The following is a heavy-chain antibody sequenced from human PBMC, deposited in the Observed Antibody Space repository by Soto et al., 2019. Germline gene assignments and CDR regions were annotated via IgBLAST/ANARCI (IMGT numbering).Heavy chain of an antibody. CDR3: ARVGEMTTVDY. D-gene: IGHD4-17*01. V-gene: IGHV4-59*01. CDR2: IYYSGST. J-gene: IGHJ4*02. CDR1: VGSISSYY. Sequence: PSETLSLTCTVSVGSISSYYWSWIRQPPGKGLEWIGYIYYSGSTNYNPSLKSRVTISVDTSKNQFSLKLSSVTAADTAVYYCARVGEMTTVDYWGQGTLVTVSS.